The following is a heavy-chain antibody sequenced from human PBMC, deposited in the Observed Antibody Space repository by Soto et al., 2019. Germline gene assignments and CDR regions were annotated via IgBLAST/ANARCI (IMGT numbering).Heavy chain of an antibody. D-gene: IGHD3-9*01. V-gene: IGHV2-5*02. J-gene: IGHJ5*02. CDR1: GFSVTTSGVA. Sequence: QITLKESGPTLVKPTQTLTLICSVSGFSVTTSGVAVGWIRQPPGKALEWLAVIYWDDDKMYNSSLRISLTITQAASKNQVVLPMTNVDPVDTATYYCARGLTYSRDWFRNWFDPWGQGTLVTVSS. CDR2: IYWDDDK. CDR3: ARGLTYSRDWFRNWFDP.